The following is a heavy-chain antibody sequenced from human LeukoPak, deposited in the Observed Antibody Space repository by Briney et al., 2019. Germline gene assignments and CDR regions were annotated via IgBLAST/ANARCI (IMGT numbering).Heavy chain of an antibody. CDR3: ARHLSLGSGRYPYYYYGMDV. J-gene: IGHJ6*02. CDR1: GYSFTDQW. Sequence: GESLKISCKASGYSFTDQWIGWVRQMPGKGLVWMGIIYPGDSDTRYSPSFQGQVTISADESISTAYLQWSSLKASDTAMYYCARHLSLGSGRYPYYYYGMDVWGQGTTVTVSS. V-gene: IGHV5-51*01. CDR2: IYPGDSDT. D-gene: IGHD3-16*02.